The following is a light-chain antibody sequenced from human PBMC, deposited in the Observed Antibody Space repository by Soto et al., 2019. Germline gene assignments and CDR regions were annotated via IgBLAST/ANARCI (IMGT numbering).Light chain of an antibody. V-gene: IGLV2-14*01. J-gene: IGLJ1*01. Sequence: QSALTQPASVSGSPGQSITISCTGTSGDVGGYYYVSWYQQLPGKAPKLMISEVSNRPSGVSNRFSGSKSGNTAPLTISGLQAEDEADHYCSSYTAGGTIFGTGTKLTVL. CDR3: SSYTAGGTI. CDR2: EVS. CDR1: SGDVGGYYY.